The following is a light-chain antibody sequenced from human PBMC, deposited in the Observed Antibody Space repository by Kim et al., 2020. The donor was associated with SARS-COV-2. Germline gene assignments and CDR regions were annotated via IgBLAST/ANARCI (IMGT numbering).Light chain of an antibody. CDR1: QPVHNY. Sequence: ASVGNRVPITVQSSQPVHNYLASYQQKPGTVPELLIYAASTLQSGVPSRFSGSGSGTDFTLTINTLQPEDVATYYCQRYNSAPYTFGQGTKLEI. V-gene: IGKV1-27*01. J-gene: IGKJ2*01. CDR3: QRYNSAPYT. CDR2: AAS.